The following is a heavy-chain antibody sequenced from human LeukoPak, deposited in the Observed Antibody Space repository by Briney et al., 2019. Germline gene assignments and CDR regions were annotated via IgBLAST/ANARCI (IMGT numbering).Heavy chain of an antibody. CDR1: GGSISSGNYY. CDR2: IHTSGST. D-gene: IGHD3-3*01. V-gene: IGHV4-61*02. Sequence: SETLSLTCTVSGGSISSGNYYWSWIRQPAGKGLEWIGRIHTSGSTNYNPSLKSRVTISIDTSKNQFSLKLSSVTAADTAVYYCARHNFWSGYYDYWGQGTLVTVSS. CDR3: ARHNFWSGYYDY. J-gene: IGHJ4*02.